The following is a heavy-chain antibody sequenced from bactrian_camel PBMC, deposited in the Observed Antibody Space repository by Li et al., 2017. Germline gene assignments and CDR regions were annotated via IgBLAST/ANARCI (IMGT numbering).Heavy chain of an antibody. CDR3: AKDPKMYGGSWLSPDIDH. CDR1: GFPFSSHA. D-gene: IGHD6*01. V-gene: IGHV3S31*01. CDR2: IVSGHGTT. Sequence: VQLVESGGGLVQPGGSLALSCVASGFPFSSHAMTWVRQAPGKGLEWVSTIVSGHGTTYYADSVKGRFTISRDNAKNTLYLQLNSLNTEDTAMYYCAKDPKMYGGSWLSPDIDHWGQGTQVTVS. J-gene: IGHJ4*01.